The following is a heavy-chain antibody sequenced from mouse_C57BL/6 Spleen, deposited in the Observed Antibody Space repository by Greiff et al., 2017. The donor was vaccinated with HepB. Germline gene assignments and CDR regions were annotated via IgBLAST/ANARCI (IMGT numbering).Heavy chain of an antibody. J-gene: IGHJ2*01. V-gene: IGHV1-63*01. Sequence: QVHVKQSGAELVRPGTSVKMSCKASGYTFTNYWIGWAKQRPGHGLEWIGDIYPGGGYTNYNEKFKGKATLTADKSSSTAYMQFSSLTSEDSAIYYCARGGYYGSSEYYFDYWGQGTTLTVSS. D-gene: IGHD1-1*01. CDR3: ARGGYYGSSEYYFDY. CDR2: IYPGGGYT. CDR1: GYTFTNYW.